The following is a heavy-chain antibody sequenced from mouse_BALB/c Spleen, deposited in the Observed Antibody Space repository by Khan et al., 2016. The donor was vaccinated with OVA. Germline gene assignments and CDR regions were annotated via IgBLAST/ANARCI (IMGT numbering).Heavy chain of an antibody. V-gene: IGHV2-6-1*01. CDR2: IWSDGST. Sequence: VQLQESGPGLVAPSQSLSITCTISGFSLTNYGIHWVRQPPGKGLEWLVVIWSDGSTTYNSTLKSRLSITKDNSKSQVFLKMNSRQIDDTSMYYCARQPYYNYYVLDYWGQGTSVTVSA. D-gene: IGHD2-12*01. J-gene: IGHJ4*01. CDR3: ARQPYYNYYVLDY. CDR1: GFSLTNYG.